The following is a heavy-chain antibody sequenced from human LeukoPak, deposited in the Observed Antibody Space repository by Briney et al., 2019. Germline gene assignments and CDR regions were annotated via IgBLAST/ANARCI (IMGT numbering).Heavy chain of an antibody. CDR1: GLTFSSYS. V-gene: IGHV3-48*04. J-gene: IGHJ6*03. Sequence: GGSLRLSCAAAGLTFSSYSMSWVRHPPGNGLEWVSYISSISSTIYYADSGKGRFTISRDNAKNSLYLQMNSLRAEDTAVYYCARTKYYYDSSGSPYYYYYMDVWGKGTTVTVSS. CDR3: ARTKYYYDSSGSPYYYYYMDV. D-gene: IGHD3-22*01. CDR2: ISSISSTI.